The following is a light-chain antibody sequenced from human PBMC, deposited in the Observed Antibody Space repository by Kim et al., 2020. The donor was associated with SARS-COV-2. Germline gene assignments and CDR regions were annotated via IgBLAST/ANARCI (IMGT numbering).Light chain of an antibody. V-gene: IGLV2-14*04. CDR1: SSDVGGYIH. CDR2: DVN. Sequence: GQSSTISCTGTSSDVGGYIHVSWYQQHPGKAPKLIIYDVNKRPSGASDRFSGSKSANTASLTISGLQAEDEAEYYCASFTSSTTWVFGGGTKLTVL. CDR3: ASFTSSTTWV. J-gene: IGLJ3*02.